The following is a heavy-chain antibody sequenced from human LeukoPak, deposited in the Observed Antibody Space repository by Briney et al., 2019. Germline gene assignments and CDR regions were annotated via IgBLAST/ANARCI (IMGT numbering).Heavy chain of an antibody. D-gene: IGHD3-22*01. CDR3: ARDSLSRGYYQGDAFDI. CDR2: IIPIFGTA. V-gene: IGHV1-69*13. Sequence: EASVKVSCKASGGTFSSYAISWVRQAPGQGLEWMGGIIPIFGTANYAQKFQGRVTITADESTSTAYMELSSLRSEDTVVYYCARDSLSRGYYQGDAFDIWGQGTMVTVSS. CDR1: GGTFSSYA. J-gene: IGHJ3*02.